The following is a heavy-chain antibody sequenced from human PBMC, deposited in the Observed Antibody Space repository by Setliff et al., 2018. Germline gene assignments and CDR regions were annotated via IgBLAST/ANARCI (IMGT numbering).Heavy chain of an antibody. V-gene: IGHV1-69*06. J-gene: IGHJ6*02. CDR1: GGTFSGYA. D-gene: IGHD1-1*01. Sequence: SVKVSCKASGGTFSGYAFSWVRQAPGEGLEWMGGITPIFETAHYAEKFQDRVTITADKSTSTVHMEVSSLTSEDTAVYFCARDSVTLGQLERRGGWHYYGMDVWGQGSRVTVS. CDR2: ITPIFETA. CDR3: ARDSVTLGQLERRGGWHYYGMDV.